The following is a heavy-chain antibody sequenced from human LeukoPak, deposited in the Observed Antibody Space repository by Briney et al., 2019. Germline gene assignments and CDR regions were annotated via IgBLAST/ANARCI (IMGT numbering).Heavy chain of an antibody. Sequence: SETLSLTCAVYGGSFSGYYWSWIRQPPGKGLEWIGYIYYSGSTYYNPSLKSRVTISVDTSKNQFSLKLSSVTAADTAVYYCARESDYDILTGSIDYWGQGTLVTVSS. CDR2: IYYSGST. J-gene: IGHJ4*02. V-gene: IGHV4-30-4*08. D-gene: IGHD3-9*01. CDR1: GGSFSGYY. CDR3: ARESDYDILTGSIDY.